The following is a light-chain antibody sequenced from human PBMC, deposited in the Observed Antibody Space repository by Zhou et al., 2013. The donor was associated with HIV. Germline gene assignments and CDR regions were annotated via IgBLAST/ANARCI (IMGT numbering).Light chain of an antibody. Sequence: QSALTQPASVSGSPGQSITISCTGTSSDVGGYNFVSWYQQHPGKVPKLIIFDVNERPSGVSTRFSGSKSGNTASLTISGLQAEDEADYYCCSYAGVTTYWVFGGGTK. CDR3: CSYAGVTTYWV. V-gene: IGLV2-23*02. CDR2: DVN. CDR1: SSDVGGYNF. J-gene: IGLJ3*02.